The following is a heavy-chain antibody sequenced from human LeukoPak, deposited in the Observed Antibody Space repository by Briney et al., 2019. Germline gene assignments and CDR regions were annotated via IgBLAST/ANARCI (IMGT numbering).Heavy chain of an antibody. Sequence: ASVKVSCKASGYTFSDYHIHWLRQAPGQGLEWMGWSNPSSGGTNYEEKFHGRVTMTRDTYTNTAYMELSRLRSDDTAVYFCTRVRALAAAGTGARYFQDWGQGTLVTVSS. J-gene: IGHJ1*01. CDR1: GYTFSDYH. CDR2: SNPSSGGT. D-gene: IGHD6-13*01. V-gene: IGHV1-2*02. CDR3: TRVRALAAAGTGARYFQD.